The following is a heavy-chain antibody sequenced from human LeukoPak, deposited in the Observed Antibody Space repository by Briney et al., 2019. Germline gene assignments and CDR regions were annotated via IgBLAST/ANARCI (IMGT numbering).Heavy chain of an antibody. J-gene: IGHJ6*02. CDR2: IIPILGIA. D-gene: IGHD6-13*01. CDR3: ARFGYSSSWYYYYYGMDV. V-gene: IGHV1-69*04. CDR1: GGTFSSYA. Sequence: SVKVSCKASGGTFSSYAISWVRQAPGQGLEWMGRIIPILGIANYAQKFRGRVTITADKSTSTAYMELSRLRSEDTAVYYCARFGYSSSWYYYYYGMDVWGQGTTVTVSS.